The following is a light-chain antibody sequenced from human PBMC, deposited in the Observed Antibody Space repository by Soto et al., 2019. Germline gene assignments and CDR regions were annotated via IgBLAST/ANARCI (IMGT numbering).Light chain of an antibody. V-gene: IGKV3-15*01. CDR2: VAS. CDR3: QQYNNWPIT. J-gene: IGKJ5*01. Sequence: EIVMTQSPATLSVSPGERVTLSCRASQSVTNNLAWYHQKPGQAPRLLIYVASTRAPGIPARFSGSGSGTEFTLTISSLQSEDFAVYYCQQYNNWPITFGRGTRLDIK. CDR1: QSVTNN.